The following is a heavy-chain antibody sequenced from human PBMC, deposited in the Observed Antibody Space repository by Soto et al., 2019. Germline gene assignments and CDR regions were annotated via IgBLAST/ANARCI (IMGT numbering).Heavy chain of an antibody. CDR2: IYYSGST. J-gene: IGHJ4*02. D-gene: IGHD5-12*01. Sequence: QVQLQESGPGLVKPSQTLSLTCTVSGGSISSGGYYWSWIRQHPGKGLQWIGYIYYSGSTYYNPSLKRRVTISVDTSKSQFSLKVSSGTAADTAVYYCGSGYELGMGYWGQGTLVTVSS. V-gene: IGHV4-31*03. CDR3: GSGYELGMGY. CDR1: GGSISSGGYY.